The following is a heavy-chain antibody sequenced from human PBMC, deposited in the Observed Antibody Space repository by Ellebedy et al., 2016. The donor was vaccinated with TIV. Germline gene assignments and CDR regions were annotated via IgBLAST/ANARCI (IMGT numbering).Heavy chain of an antibody. CDR2: ISAYNGNT. CDR1: GYTFTSYG. V-gene: IGHV1-18*01. D-gene: IGHD1-1*01. Sequence: AASVKVSCKASGYTFTSYGISWVRQAPGQGLEWMGWISAYNGNTNYAQKLQGRVTMTTDTSTSTAYMELRSLRSDDTAVYYCAAGDWNDDYYYYGMDVWGQGTTVTVSS. J-gene: IGHJ6*02. CDR3: AAGDWNDDYYYYGMDV.